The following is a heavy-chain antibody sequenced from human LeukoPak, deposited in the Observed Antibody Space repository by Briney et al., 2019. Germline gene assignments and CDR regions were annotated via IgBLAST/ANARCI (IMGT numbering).Heavy chain of an antibody. V-gene: IGHV3-74*01. CDR2: INVGGSDS. CDR1: GFTISAYW. CDR3: ARDTFLGMGNP. J-gene: IGHJ5*02. D-gene: IGHD1-26*01. Sequence: PGGSLRLSCTASGFTISAYWMHWVRQPPGKGLVWVSRINVGGSDSRYADSVKGRFTISRDNAKNTLYLQMNSLRDEDTAVYYCARDTFLGMGNPWGQGTLVTVSS.